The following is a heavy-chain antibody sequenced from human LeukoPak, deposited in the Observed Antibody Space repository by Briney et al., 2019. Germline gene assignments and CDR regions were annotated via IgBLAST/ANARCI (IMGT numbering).Heavy chain of an antibody. CDR2: IRYDGSNK. D-gene: IGHD3-16*01. CDR3: ARVFYGPFDY. Sequence: GGSLRLSCAASGFTFSSYGMHWVRQAPGKGLEWVAFIRYDGSNKYYADSVKGRFTISRGNAKNSLYLQMNSLRAEDTAVYYCARVFYGPFDYWGQGTLVTVSS. V-gene: IGHV3-30*02. CDR1: GFTFSSYG. J-gene: IGHJ4*02.